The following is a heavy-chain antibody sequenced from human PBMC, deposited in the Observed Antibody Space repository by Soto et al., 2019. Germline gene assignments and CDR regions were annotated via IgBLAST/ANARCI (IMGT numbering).Heavy chain of an antibody. D-gene: IGHD2-2*01. V-gene: IGHV3-7*01. Sequence: GGSLRLSCAASGFTFSSYWMSWVRQAPGKGLEWVANIKQDESEKYYVDSVKGRFTISRDNAKNSLYLQMNSLRAEDTAVYYCARAQVSRDYYYMDVWGKGTTVTVSS. CDR2: IKQDESEK. CDR1: GFTFSSYW. CDR3: ARAQVSRDYYYMDV. J-gene: IGHJ6*03.